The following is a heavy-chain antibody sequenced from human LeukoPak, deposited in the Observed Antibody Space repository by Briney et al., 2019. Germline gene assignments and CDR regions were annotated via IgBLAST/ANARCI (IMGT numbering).Heavy chain of an antibody. Sequence: ASVKVSCKSSGYTFTDYYIHWVRQAPGQGLEWVGWINPKSGGTNYAQKFQGRVTMTRDTSISTAYMELSRLRSDDTAVYYCARYRTPPNRWFDPWGQGTLVTVSS. V-gene: IGHV1-2*02. CDR2: INPKSGGT. D-gene: IGHD1-14*01. CDR3: ARYRTPPNRWFDP. CDR1: GYTFTDYY. J-gene: IGHJ5*02.